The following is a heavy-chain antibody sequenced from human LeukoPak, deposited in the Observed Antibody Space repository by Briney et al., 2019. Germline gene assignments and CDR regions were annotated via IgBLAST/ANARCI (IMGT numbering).Heavy chain of an antibody. Sequence: PSETLSLTCAVYGGSFSGYYWSWIRQPPGKGLEWIGSIYYSGSTYYNPSLKSRVTISVDTSKNQFSLKLSSVTAADTAVYYCARLYYYDSSDKSDYFDYWGQGTLVTVSS. CDR3: ARLYYYDSSDKSDYFDY. CDR1: GGSFSGYY. D-gene: IGHD3-22*01. V-gene: IGHV4-34*01. CDR2: IYYSGST. J-gene: IGHJ4*02.